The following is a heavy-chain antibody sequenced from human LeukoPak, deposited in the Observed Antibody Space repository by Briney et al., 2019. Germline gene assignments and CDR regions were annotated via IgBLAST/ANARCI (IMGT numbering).Heavy chain of an antibody. CDR2: IKEDGSEK. Sequence: GGSLRLSCAASGFTFSSHWMNWVRQAPGKGLEWVANIKEDGSEKYYVDSVRGRFTISRDNAKNSLFLQMNSLRAEDTAMYYCARDSRRGELPNYWGQGTLVTVSS. D-gene: IGHD1-7*01. CDR1: GFTFSSHW. V-gene: IGHV3-7*05. CDR3: ARDSRRGELPNY. J-gene: IGHJ4*02.